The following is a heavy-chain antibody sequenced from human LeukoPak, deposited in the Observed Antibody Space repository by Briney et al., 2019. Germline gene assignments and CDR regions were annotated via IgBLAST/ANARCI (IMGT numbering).Heavy chain of an antibody. CDR3: ARDPGDYVGNDAFDI. CDR1: GFTFSSYG. D-gene: IGHD4-17*01. V-gene: IGHV3-33*01. Sequence: AGRSLRLSCAASGFTFSSYGMHWVRQAPGKGLECVGVIWYDGSNKYYADSVKGRFTVSRDNSKNTVYLQMNSLRAEDTAVYYCARDPGDYVGNDAFDIWGQGTMVTVSS. J-gene: IGHJ3*02. CDR2: IWYDGSNK.